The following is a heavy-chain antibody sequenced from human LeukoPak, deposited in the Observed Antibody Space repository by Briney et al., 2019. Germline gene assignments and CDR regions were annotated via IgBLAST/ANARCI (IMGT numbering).Heavy chain of an antibody. D-gene: IGHD6-6*01. Sequence: PGGSLRLSCATSGFTSSSYDMHWVRQAPGKGLEWVAVISSDGSTKNYADSVKGRFTISRDKSKNTLYLQMNSLRAEDTAVYYCAKWSSIEVAFDIWGQGTMVTVPA. CDR3: AKWSSIEVAFDI. CDR1: GFTSSSYD. CDR2: ISSDGSTK. V-gene: IGHV3-30*18. J-gene: IGHJ3*02.